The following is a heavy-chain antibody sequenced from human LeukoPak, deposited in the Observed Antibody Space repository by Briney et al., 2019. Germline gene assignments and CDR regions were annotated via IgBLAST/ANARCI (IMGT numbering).Heavy chain of an antibody. CDR3: ASELAYCGGDCYSAFDI. V-gene: IGHV3-48*03. CDR1: GFTLSSYE. CDR2: ISSSGSTI. D-gene: IGHD2-21*02. Sequence: GGSLRLSCAASGFTLSSYEMNWVRQAPGKGLEWGSYISSSGSTIYYADSVKGRFTISRDNAKNSLYLQMNSLRAEDTAVYYCASELAYCGGDCYSAFDIWGQGTMVTVSS. J-gene: IGHJ3*02.